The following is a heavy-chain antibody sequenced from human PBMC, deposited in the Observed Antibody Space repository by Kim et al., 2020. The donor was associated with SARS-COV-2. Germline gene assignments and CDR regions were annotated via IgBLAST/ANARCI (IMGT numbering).Heavy chain of an antibody. CDR3: ARLPYYDFWSGYYGLDP. D-gene: IGHD3-3*01. J-gene: IGHJ5*02. Sequence: GESLKISCKGSGYSFTSYWISWVRQMPGKGLEWMGRIDPSDSYTNYSPSFQGHVTISADKSISTAYLQWSSLKASDTAMYYCARLPYYDFWSGYYGLDPWGQGTLVTVSS. CDR1: GYSFTSYW. V-gene: IGHV5-10-1*01. CDR2: IDPSDSYT.